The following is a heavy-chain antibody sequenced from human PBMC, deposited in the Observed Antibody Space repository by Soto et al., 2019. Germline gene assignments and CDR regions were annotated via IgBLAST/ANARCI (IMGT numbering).Heavy chain of an antibody. CDR2: ISSSSSYI. Sequence: EVQLVESGGGLVQPGGSLRLSCAASGFTFSSYSMNWVRQAPGKGLEWVSSISSSSSYIYYADSVKGRFTISRDNAKNSLYLQMNSLRAEDTAVYYCARDPLWFGEVYYFDYWGQGTLVTVSS. V-gene: IGHV3-21*01. CDR3: ARDPLWFGEVYYFDY. D-gene: IGHD3-10*01. CDR1: GFTFSSYS. J-gene: IGHJ4*02.